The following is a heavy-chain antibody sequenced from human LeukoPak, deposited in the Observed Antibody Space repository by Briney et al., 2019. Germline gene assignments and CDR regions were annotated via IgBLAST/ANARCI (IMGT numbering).Heavy chain of an antibody. D-gene: IGHD3-3*01. V-gene: IGHV4-61*02. J-gene: IGHJ6*03. Sequence: SETLPLTCTVSGGSISSGSYYWSWIRQPAGKGLEWIGRIYTSGSTNYNPSLKSRVTISVDTSKNQFSLKLSSVTAADTAVYYCARGSGPNHYYYYYYMDVWGKGTTVTVSS. CDR1: GGSISSGSYY. CDR2: IYTSGST. CDR3: ARGSGPNHYYYYYYMDV.